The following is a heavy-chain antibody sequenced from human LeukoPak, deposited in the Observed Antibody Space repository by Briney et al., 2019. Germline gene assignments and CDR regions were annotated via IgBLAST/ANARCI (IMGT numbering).Heavy chain of an antibody. Sequence: ASAKDSSKASGDRSTSYDIKWGRHTTGQGLEWRGSISPKGDNTAYAQKFQGRVPMTTDTSTSTAYMELSSLRSDDTAVYYCARALLWSGYGVGYWGQGTLVTVSS. CDR2: ISPKGDNT. CDR1: GDRSTSYD. V-gene: IGHV1-8*01. CDR3: ARALLWSGYGVGY. D-gene: IGHD3-3*01. J-gene: IGHJ4*02.